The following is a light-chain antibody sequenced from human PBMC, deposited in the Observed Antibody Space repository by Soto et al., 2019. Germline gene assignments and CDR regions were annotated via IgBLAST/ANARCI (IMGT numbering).Light chain of an antibody. J-gene: IGKJ5*01. CDR1: QSVGSN. V-gene: IGKV3-15*01. CDR3: QHYDNWST. CDR2: DAS. Sequence: ELVMTQSPATLSVSPGERATPPCRASQSVGSNLAWYQQKPGQAPRLLIYDASTRATGIPARFSGGGSGTEFTLTISSLQSEDFAVYYCQHYDNWSTFGQGTRLEIK.